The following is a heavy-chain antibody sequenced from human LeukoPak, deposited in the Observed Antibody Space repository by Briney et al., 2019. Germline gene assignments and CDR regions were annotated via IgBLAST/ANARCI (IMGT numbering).Heavy chain of an antibody. D-gene: IGHD5-12*01. J-gene: IGHJ4*02. CDR3: AADLNGGYDYNY. V-gene: IGHV1-58*02. Sequence: TSVNVSCTASGFTFTSSAMQWVRQARGQRLEWIGWIFVGSGNTNYAQKFQERVTITRDMSTSTAYMELSSLRSEDTAVYYCAADLNGGYDYNYWGQGTLVSVSS. CDR2: IFVGSGNT. CDR1: GFTFTSSA.